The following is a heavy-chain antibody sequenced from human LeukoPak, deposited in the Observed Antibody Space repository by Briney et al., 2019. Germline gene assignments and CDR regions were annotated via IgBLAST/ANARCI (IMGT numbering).Heavy chain of an antibody. V-gene: IGHV4-30-2*01. J-gene: IGHJ4*02. CDR3: ARTRDFWSAYFDY. CDR2: ILHSGST. D-gene: IGHD3-3*01. Sequence: SQTLSLTCAVSGVSITSDTYYWSWIRQPPGKGLEWIGYILHSGSTYHNPSLKSRVTILVDTSKNQFSLKLSSVTAADTAVYFCARTRDFWSAYFDYRGQGILVTVSS. CDR1: GVSITSDTYY.